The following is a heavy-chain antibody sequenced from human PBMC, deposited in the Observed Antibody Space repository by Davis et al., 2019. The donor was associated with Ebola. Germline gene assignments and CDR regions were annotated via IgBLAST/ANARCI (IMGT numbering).Heavy chain of an antibody. CDR2: IYYSGST. CDR3: ARVFYVWGSYRHFDY. CDR1: GASISSYY. Sequence: SETLSLTCSVSGASISSYYWSWIRQPPGKGLEWIGYIYYSGSTNYNPSLKSRVTISVDTSKNQFSLKLSSVTAADTAVYYCARVFYVWGSYRHFDYWGQGTLVTVSS. J-gene: IGHJ4*02. D-gene: IGHD3-16*02. V-gene: IGHV4-59*08.